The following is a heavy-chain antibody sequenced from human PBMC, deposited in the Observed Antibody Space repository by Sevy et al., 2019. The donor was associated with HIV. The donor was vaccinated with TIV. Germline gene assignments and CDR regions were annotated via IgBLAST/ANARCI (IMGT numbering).Heavy chain of an antibody. D-gene: IGHD1-26*01. CDR1: GFTFNKAW. Sequence: GGSLRLSCVGSGFTFNKAWMSWVRQAPGKGLEWVGRIKSKTDGATRGLAAPVKGRIIISRDDSKNTLYLQISNLKIEDTGVYFCAAGVGASDFDYWGQGTLVTVSS. J-gene: IGHJ4*02. CDR2: IKSKTDGATR. V-gene: IGHV3-15*05. CDR3: AAGVGASDFDY.